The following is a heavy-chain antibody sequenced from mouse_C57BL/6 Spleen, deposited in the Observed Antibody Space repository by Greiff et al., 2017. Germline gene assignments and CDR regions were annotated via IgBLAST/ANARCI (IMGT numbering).Heavy chain of an antibody. V-gene: IGHV1-64*01. Sequence: VQLQQSGAELVKPGASVKLSCKASGYTFTSYWMHWVKQRPGQGLEWIGMIHPNSGSTNYNEKFKSKATLTVDKSSSTAYMQLSRLTSEDSAVYYCARENYDYDRRAMDSGGQGTSVTVSS. J-gene: IGHJ4*01. CDR1: GYTFTSYW. D-gene: IGHD2-4*01. CDR3: ARENYDYDRRAMDS. CDR2: IHPNSGST.